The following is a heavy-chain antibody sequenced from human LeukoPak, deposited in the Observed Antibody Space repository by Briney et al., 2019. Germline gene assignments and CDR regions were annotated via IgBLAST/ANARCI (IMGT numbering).Heavy chain of an antibody. D-gene: IGHD3-22*01. J-gene: IGHJ5*02. CDR3: ARDGQFYYPHPYNWFDP. V-gene: IGHV1-18*01. CDR1: GYTFTSYG. Sequence: GASVKVSCKASGYTFTSYGISWVRQAPGQGLEWMGWISAYNGNTNYAQKLQGRVTMTTDTSTSTAYMELRSLRSDGTAVYYCARDGQFYYPHPYNWFDPWGQGTLVTVSS. CDR2: ISAYNGNT.